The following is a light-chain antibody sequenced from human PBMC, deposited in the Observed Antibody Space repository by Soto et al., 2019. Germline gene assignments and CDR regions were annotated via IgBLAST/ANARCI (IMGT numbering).Light chain of an antibody. Sequence: QSALTQPPSASGSPGQSVTIPCTGTSSDVGGYNYVSWYQQHPGKAPKLMIYEVIKRPSGVPDRFSGSKSGNTASLTVSGLQAEDEADYYCSSYAGSNNLVFGGGTKLTVL. CDR1: SSDVGGYNY. CDR2: EVI. J-gene: IGLJ2*01. V-gene: IGLV2-8*01. CDR3: SSYAGSNNLV.